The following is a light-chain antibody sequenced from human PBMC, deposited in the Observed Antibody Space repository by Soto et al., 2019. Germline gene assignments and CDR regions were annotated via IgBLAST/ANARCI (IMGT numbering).Light chain of an antibody. CDR3: QSFDSSLNISI. CDR2: DNT. V-gene: IGLV1-40*01. J-gene: IGLJ2*01. Sequence: QSVLTQPPSVSGAPGQRVTISCTGRSSNIGASFDVHWYRHLPGTAPKLLIYDNTNRPSGVPDRFYGSKSGTSASLAITGLQADDEADYYCQSFDSSLNISIFGGGTKVTVL. CDR1: SSNIGASFD.